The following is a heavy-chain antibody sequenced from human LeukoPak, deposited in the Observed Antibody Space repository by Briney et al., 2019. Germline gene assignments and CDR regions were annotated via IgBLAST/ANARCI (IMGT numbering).Heavy chain of an antibody. CDR3: ARGGVVLMVYASAEYFQH. CDR2: INHSGST. J-gene: IGHJ1*01. V-gene: IGHV4-34*01. CDR1: GGSFSGYY. Sequence: SETLSLTCAVYGGSFSGYYWSWIRQPPGKGLEWSGEINHSGSTNYNPSLKSRVTISVDTSKNQFSLKLSSVTAADTAVYYCARGGVVLMVYASAEYFQHWGQGTLVTVSS. D-gene: IGHD2-8*01.